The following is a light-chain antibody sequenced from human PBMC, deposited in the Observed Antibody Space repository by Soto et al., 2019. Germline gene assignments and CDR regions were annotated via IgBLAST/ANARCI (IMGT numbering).Light chain of an antibody. J-gene: IGKJ4*01. CDR2: AAS. CDR3: QQANSFPLT. Sequence: DIQMTQSPSSVSASVGDRVTITCRASQDISSWLAWYQQKPGKAPKLLIYAASSLHSGVPPRFSGSESGTDFTLTISSLQPEDSASYYCQQANSFPLTSGGGTKVEIK. CDR1: QDISSW. V-gene: IGKV1-12*01.